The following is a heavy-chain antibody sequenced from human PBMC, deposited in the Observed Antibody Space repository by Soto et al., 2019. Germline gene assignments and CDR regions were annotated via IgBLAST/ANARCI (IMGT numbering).Heavy chain of an antibody. Sequence: GGSLRLSCAASGFTFSSYGMHWVRQAPGEGLEWVAVISYDGSNKYYADSVKGRFTISRDNSKNTLYLQMNSLRAEDTAVYYCAKDKSIAAGGIYYFDYWGQGTLVTVSS. V-gene: IGHV3-30*18. CDR3: AKDKSIAAGGIYYFDY. CDR1: GFTFSSYG. CDR2: ISYDGSNK. J-gene: IGHJ4*02. D-gene: IGHD6-6*01.